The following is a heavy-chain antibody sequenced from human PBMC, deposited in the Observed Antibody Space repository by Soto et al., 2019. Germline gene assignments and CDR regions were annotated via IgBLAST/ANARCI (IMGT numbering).Heavy chain of an antibody. J-gene: IGHJ4*02. CDR1: RFSFVSYA. CDR3: AKDATVGATDYFDS. D-gene: IGHD1-26*01. V-gene: IGHV3-23*01. Sequence: EVQLLQSGGGLVQPGGSLRLSCATSRFSFVSYAMSWVRQAPGKGLEWVSTITGSGGSTYYPDSVKGRFSTSRDNSNNTLHLQMNSLRAEDTAIYYCAKDATVGATDYFDSWGQGILVTVSS. CDR2: ITGSGGST.